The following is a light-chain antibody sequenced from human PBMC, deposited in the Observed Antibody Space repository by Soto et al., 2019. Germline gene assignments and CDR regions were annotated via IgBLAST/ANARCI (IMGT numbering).Light chain of an antibody. Sequence: DIVLTQSPATLSLSPGERATLSCRASQSVSTYLAWYQQKPGQAPRLLIYDSSDRATGIPARFSGSGSGTDFTLTINYLEPEEFAVYICQQRSSWPYTFGQGTKLEIK. J-gene: IGKJ2*01. CDR2: DSS. CDR1: QSVSTY. V-gene: IGKV3-11*01. CDR3: QQRSSWPYT.